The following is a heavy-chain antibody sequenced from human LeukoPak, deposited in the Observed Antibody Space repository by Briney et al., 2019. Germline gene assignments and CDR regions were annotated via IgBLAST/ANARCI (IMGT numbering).Heavy chain of an antibody. V-gene: IGHV1-2*02. CDR2: INPNSGGT. J-gene: IGHJ4*02. Sequence: ASVKVSCKASGYTFTGYYMHWVRQAPGQGLEWMGWINPNSGGTNYAQKFQGRVTMTRDTSISTAYMELSRLRSDDTAVYYCARDPNPSVGGLDYWGQGTLVTVSS. CDR1: GYTFTGYY. CDR3: ARDPNPSVGGLDY. D-gene: IGHD1-26*01.